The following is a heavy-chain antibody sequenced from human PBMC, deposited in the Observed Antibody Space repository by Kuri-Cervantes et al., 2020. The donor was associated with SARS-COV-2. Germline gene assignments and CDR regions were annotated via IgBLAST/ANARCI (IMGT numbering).Heavy chain of an antibody. V-gene: IGHV3-9*01. CDR1: GGSISSYY. CDR3: AKEGYYYDSSGYYYSSSNFDY. Sequence: GGSLRLSCTVSGGSISSYYWSWIRQPPGKGLEWASYISSNSGSIAYADSVKGRFTISRDNAKNSLYLQMNSLRAEDTALYYCAKEGYYYDSSGYYYSSSNFDYWGQGTLVTVSS. D-gene: IGHD3-22*01. CDR2: ISSNSGSI. J-gene: IGHJ4*02.